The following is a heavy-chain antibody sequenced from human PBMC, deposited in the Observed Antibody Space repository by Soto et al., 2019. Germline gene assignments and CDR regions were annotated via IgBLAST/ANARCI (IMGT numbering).Heavy chain of an antibody. D-gene: IGHD3-10*01. Sequence: QVQLQESGPGLVKPSQTLSLTCTVSGGSISSGGYYWSWIRQHPGKGLEWIGYIYYSGSTYYNPSLKSRVTRSVDTSKNQFSLKLSSVTAADTAVYYCARLYGSGSYYNYWYFDLWGRGTLVTVSS. CDR1: GGSISSGGYY. V-gene: IGHV4-31*03. CDR2: IYYSGST. J-gene: IGHJ2*01. CDR3: ARLYGSGSYYNYWYFDL.